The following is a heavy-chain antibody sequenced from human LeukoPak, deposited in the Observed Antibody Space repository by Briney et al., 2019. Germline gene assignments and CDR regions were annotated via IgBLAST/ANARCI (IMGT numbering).Heavy chain of an antibody. CDR1: GFTFSSYA. D-gene: IGHD3-10*01. CDR3: AKDILTMVRGRNGMDV. J-gene: IGHJ6*02. CDR2: ISGSGGST. V-gene: IGHV3-23*01. Sequence: GGSLRLSCAASGFTFSSYAMSWVRQAPGKGLEWVSAISGSGGSTYYADSVNGRFTFSRDNSKNTLYLQMHSLRAEDTAVYYCAKDILTMVRGRNGMDVWGQGTTVTVSS.